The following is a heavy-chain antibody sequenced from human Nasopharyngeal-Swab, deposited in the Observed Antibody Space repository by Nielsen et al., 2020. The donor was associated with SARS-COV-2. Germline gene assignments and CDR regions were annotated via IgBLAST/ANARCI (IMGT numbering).Heavy chain of an antibody. V-gene: IGHV3-30-3*01. CDR2: ISYDGSNK. CDR3: ARLYSSSWYVPDY. CDR1: GFTFSSYA. J-gene: IGHJ4*02. D-gene: IGHD6-13*01. Sequence: GESLTISCAASGFTFSSYAMHWVRQAPGKGLEWVAVISYDGSNKYYADSVKGRFTISRDNSKNTLYLQMNSLRAEDTAVYYCARLYSSSWYVPDYWGQGTLVTVSS.